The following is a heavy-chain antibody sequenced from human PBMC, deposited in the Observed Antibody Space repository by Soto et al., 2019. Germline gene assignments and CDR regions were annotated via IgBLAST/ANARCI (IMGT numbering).Heavy chain of an antibody. CDR2: IYWDDDK. CDR1: GFSLSTDGLG. CDR3: THSVAPRLFDY. V-gene: IGHV2-5*02. J-gene: IGHJ4*02. Sequence: QITLKESGPTLVKPTQTLTLTCTFSGFSLSTDGLGVGWIRQPPGKTLEWLALIYWDDDKRYSPSLKSRLTITKDTSKNQVVLTMTNVDPVDTATYCCTHSVAPRLFDYWGQGTLVTVSS.